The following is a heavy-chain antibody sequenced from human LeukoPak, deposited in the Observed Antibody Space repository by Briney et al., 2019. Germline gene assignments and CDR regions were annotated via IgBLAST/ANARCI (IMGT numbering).Heavy chain of an antibody. V-gene: IGHV3-53*01. D-gene: IGHD4-17*01. Sequence: ETWGSLRLSCAASGFTVSSNYMSWVRQAPGKGLEWVSVIYSGGSTYYADSVKGRFTISRDNSKNTLCLQMNSLRSEDTAVYYCAREQGTVTTDDAFDIWGQGTMVTVSS. CDR3: AREQGTVTTDDAFDI. CDR2: IYSGGST. CDR1: GFTVSSNY. J-gene: IGHJ3*02.